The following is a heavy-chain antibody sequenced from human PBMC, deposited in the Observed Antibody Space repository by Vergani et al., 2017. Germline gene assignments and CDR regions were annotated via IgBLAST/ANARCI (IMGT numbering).Heavy chain of an antibody. J-gene: IGHJ6*03. CDR3: ARRAKTGAGTTSGVYYYMDV. Sequence: QVQLQQWGAGLLKPSETLSLTCAVYGGSFSGYYWSWIRQPPGKGLEWIGEINHSGSTNYNPSLKSRVTISVDTSKNQFSLKLSSGTAADTAVYYCARRAKTGAGTTSGVYYYMDVWGKGTTVTVSS. CDR1: GGSFSGYY. V-gene: IGHV4-34*01. D-gene: IGHD1-1*01. CDR2: INHSGST.